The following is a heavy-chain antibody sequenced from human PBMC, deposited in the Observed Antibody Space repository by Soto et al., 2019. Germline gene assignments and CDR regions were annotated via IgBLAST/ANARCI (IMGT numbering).Heavy chain of an antibody. D-gene: IGHD2-8*01. CDR2: IISSSTTI. CDR1: GFTFSSYS. Sequence: LRLSCAASGFTFSSYSMNWARQAPGKGLEWIAYIISSSTTIFYADSVKGRFTISRDNAKSSLYLQMNSLRDEDTAVYYCARDNGMAGSFDPWGQGTLVTVSS. CDR3: ARDNGMAGSFDP. J-gene: IGHJ5*02. V-gene: IGHV3-48*02.